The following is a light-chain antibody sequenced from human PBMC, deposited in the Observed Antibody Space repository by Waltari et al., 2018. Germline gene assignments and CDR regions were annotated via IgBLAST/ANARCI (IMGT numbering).Light chain of an antibody. J-gene: IGLJ3*02. CDR1: SGSVSTSYS. Sequence: QTVVTQEPSFSVSPGGTVTLTCGLSSGSVSTSYSPSWYQQTPGQAPRTLIYSTNPRSAGVPDRFSGSIRGNKAALTITGAQADDESDFYCVLYMGSGIWVFGGGTKLTVL. V-gene: IGLV8-61*01. CDR3: VLYMGSGIWV. CDR2: STN.